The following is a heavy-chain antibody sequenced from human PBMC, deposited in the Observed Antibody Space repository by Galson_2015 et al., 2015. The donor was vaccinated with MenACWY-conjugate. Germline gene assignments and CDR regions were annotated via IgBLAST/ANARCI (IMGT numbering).Heavy chain of an antibody. Sequence: QSGAEVKQPGESLKISCTGSGYYFTSYRIAWVRQIPGKGLEWMGLISPGDSNTRYSPSFQGQVTISADKSISTAYLQWSSLKASDTAMYYCARHPPGGRGMDVWGQGTTVTVSS. D-gene: IGHD1-26*01. CDR2: ISPGDSNT. CDR1: GYYFTSYR. CDR3: ARHPPGGRGMDV. J-gene: IGHJ6*02. V-gene: IGHV5-51*01.